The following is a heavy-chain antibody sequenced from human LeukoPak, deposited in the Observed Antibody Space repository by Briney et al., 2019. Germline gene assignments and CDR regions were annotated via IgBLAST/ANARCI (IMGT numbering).Heavy chain of an antibody. J-gene: IGHJ3*02. CDR2: IYTSGST. Sequence: PSQTLSLTCTVSGGSISSGSYYWSWIRQPAGKGLEWIGRIYTSGSTNYNPSLKSRVTISVDTSKNQFSLKLSSVTAADTAVYYCARDDTMVRGVFDIWGQGTMVTVSS. V-gene: IGHV4-61*02. D-gene: IGHD3-10*01. CDR1: GGSISSGSYY. CDR3: ARDDTMVRGVFDI.